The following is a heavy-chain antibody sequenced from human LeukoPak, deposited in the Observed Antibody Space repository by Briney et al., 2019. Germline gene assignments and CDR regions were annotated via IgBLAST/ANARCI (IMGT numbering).Heavy chain of an antibody. CDR3: ATDGWELRVDAFDI. CDR2: FDPEDGET. Sequence: ASVKVFCKASGYTLTELSMHWVRQAPGKGLEWMGGFDPEDGETIYAQKFQGRVTMTEDTSTDTAYMELSSLRSEDTAVYYCATDGWELRVDAFDIWGQGTMVTVSS. J-gene: IGHJ3*02. D-gene: IGHD1-26*01. V-gene: IGHV1-24*01. CDR1: GYTLTELS.